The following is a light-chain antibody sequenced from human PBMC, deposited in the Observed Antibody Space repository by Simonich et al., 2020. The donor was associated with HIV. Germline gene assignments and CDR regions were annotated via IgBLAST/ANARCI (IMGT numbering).Light chain of an antibody. Sequence: DIVMTQSPDSLAVSLGERATFNCKSSRSVLYSSNNTNYLAWYQQKPGQPPKLLISWASTRESGVPDRFSASGSGTDFTLTISSLQAEDVAIYYCQQYYSTPPTFGQGTKVEIK. J-gene: IGKJ1*01. CDR3: QQYYSTPPT. V-gene: IGKV4-1*01. CDR1: RSVLYSSNNTNY. CDR2: WAS.